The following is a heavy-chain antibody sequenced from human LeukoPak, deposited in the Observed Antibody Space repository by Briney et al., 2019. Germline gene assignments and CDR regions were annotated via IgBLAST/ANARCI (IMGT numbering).Heavy chain of an antibody. V-gene: IGHV3-43*02. J-gene: IGHJ6*03. CDR3: AKEGYSYGYYYYYYMDV. CDR2: ISGDGGST. Sequence: GGSLRLSCAASGFTFDDYAMHWVRQAPGKGLEWVSLISGDGGSTYYADSAKGRFTISRDNSKNSLYLQMNSLRTEDTALYYCAKEGYSYGYYYYYYMDVWGKGTTVTVSS. CDR1: GFTFDDYA. D-gene: IGHD5-18*01.